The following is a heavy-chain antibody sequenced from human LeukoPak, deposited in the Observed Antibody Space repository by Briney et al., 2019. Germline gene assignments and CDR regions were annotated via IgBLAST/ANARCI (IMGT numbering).Heavy chain of an antibody. J-gene: IGHJ3*02. V-gene: IGHV3-48*04. D-gene: IGHD6-13*01. CDR1: GFTFSSYS. Sequence: GGSLRLSCAASGFTFSSYSMNWVRQAPGKGLEWVSYISSSSSTIYYADSVKGRFTISRDNAKNSPYLQMNSLRAEDTAVYYCLTSGYSSSWHKEVGAFDIWGQGTMVTVSS. CDR2: ISSSSSTI. CDR3: LTSGYSSSWHKEVGAFDI.